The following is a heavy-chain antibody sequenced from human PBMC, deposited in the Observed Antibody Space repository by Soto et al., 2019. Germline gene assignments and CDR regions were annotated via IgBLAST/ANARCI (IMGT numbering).Heavy chain of an antibody. CDR2: ISSSSSYI. Sequence: EVQLVESGGGLVKPGGSLRLSCAASGFTFSSYSMNWVRQAPGKGLEWVSSISSSSSYIYYADSVKGRFTISRDNXXXXXXXXXXXXXXXXXXXXXXXXXXXXXXXXXXXGYWGQGTLVTVSS. V-gene: IGHV3-21*01. J-gene: IGHJ4*02. CDR3: XXXXXXXXXXXXXGY. CDR1: GFTFSSYS.